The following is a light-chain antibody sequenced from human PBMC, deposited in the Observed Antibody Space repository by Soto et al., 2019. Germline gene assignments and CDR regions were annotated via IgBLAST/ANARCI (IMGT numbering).Light chain of an antibody. V-gene: IGLV3-21*02. CDR2: DDS. J-gene: IGLJ2*01. CDR1: NVGGKS. Sequence: SYELTQPPSVSVAPGQTARVTCGGHNVGGKSVHWYQQKPGQAPVLVVYDDSDRPSGIPERISGSNSGNTATLTISRVEAGDEADYYCQVWDSVTDHVVFGGGTQLTVL. CDR3: QVWDSVTDHVV.